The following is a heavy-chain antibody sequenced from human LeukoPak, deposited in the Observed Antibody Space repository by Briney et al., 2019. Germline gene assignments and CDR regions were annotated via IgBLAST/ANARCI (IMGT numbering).Heavy chain of an antibody. D-gene: IGHD2-2*01. CDR2: ISSSSSYT. Sequence: KPGGPLRLSCAASGFTFSDYYMSWIRQAPGKGLEWVSYISSSSSYTNYADSVKGRFTISRDNAKNSLYLQMNSLRAEDTAVYYCARLGLYCSSTSCFTIEYYFDYWGQGTLVTVSS. J-gene: IGHJ4*02. CDR3: ARLGLYCSSTSCFTIEYYFDY. CDR1: GFTFSDYY. V-gene: IGHV3-11*03.